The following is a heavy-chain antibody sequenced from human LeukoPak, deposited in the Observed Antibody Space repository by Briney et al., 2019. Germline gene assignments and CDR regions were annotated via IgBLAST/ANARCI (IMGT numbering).Heavy chain of an antibody. CDR1: GFSLNTVGVG. CDR3: AHEFYGDVGGNYRYLGFDF. J-gene: IGHJ4*02. Sequence: SGPTLVNPTETLTLTCTFSGFSLNTVGVGVGWIRQPPGKALEWLALIYWDDDKRYTPSLKSRLTITKDPSKNQVVLTLTNMDPVDTATYYCAHEFYGDVGGNYRYLGFDFWGQGALVTVSS. V-gene: IGHV2-5*02. D-gene: IGHD3-16*02. CDR2: IYWDDDK.